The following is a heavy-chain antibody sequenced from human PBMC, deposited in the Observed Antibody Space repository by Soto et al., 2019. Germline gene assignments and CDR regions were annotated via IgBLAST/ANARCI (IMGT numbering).Heavy chain of an antibody. V-gene: IGHV1-18*01. CDR3: ARSAVTTFIYYYYMDV. D-gene: IGHD4-17*01. CDR1: GYTFTSYG. J-gene: IGHJ6*03. Sequence: PRASVKVSCKASGYTFTSYGISWVRQAPGQGLEWMGWISAYKGNTNYAQKLQGRVTMTTDTSTSTAYMELRSLRSDDTAVYYCARSAVTTFIYYYYMDVWGKGTTVTVSS. CDR2: ISAYKGNT.